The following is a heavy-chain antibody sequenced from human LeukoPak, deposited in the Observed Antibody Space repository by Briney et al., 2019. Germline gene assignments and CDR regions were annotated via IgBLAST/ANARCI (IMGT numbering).Heavy chain of an antibody. J-gene: IGHJ4*02. V-gene: IGHV4-30-4*01. CDR1: GGSISSGDYY. CDR3: ARVGRYRLTNFDY. CDR2: IYYSGST. D-gene: IGHD3-10*01. Sequence: SETLSLTCTVSGGSISSGDYYWSWIRHPPGKGLEWIGYIYYSGSTYYNPSLKSRVTISVDTSKNQFSLKLSSVTAADTAVYYCARVGRYRLTNFDYWGQGTLVTVSS.